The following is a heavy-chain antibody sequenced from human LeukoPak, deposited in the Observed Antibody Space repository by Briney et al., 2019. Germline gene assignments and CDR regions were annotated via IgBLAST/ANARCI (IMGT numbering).Heavy chain of an antibody. CDR1: GFTFSSYS. Sequence: GGSLRLSCAASGFTFSSYSMNWVRQAPGKGLEWVSSISSSGSYIYYADSVKGRFTISRDNAKNSLYLQMNSLRAEDTAVYYCARALTYYDILTGYYTPYYFDYWGQATLVTVSS. CDR2: ISSSGSYI. D-gene: IGHD3-9*01. CDR3: ARALTYYDILTGYYTPYYFDY. V-gene: IGHV3-21*01. J-gene: IGHJ4*02.